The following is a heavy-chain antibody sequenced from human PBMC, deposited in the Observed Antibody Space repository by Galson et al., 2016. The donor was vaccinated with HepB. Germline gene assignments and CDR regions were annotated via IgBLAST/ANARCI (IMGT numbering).Heavy chain of an antibody. Sequence: SETLSLTCAVSGGSLSTRNWWSWIRQTPGKGLEWIGEIYHTGTTNYNPSLMSRITMSLDKSRNQFSLNVNSVTAADTAVYYCASLGCCNGGARYFVDWGQGTMVTVSS. D-gene: IGHD2-8*02. CDR1: GGSLSTRNW. V-gene: IGHV4-4*02. CDR3: ASLGCCNGGARYFVD. J-gene: IGHJ4*02. CDR2: IYHTGTT.